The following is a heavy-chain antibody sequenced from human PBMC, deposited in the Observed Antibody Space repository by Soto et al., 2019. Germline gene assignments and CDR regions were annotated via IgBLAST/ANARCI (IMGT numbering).Heavy chain of an antibody. CDR3: ARGRGVATTIRLYYYYGMDV. CDR1: GYTFTSYD. Sequence: GASVKVSCKASGYTFTSYDTNWVRQATGQGLEWMGWMNPNSGNTGYAQKFQGRVTMTRNTSISTAYMELSSLRSEDTAVYYCARGRGVATTIRLYYYYGMDVWGQGTTVTVSS. D-gene: IGHD5-12*01. V-gene: IGHV1-8*01. J-gene: IGHJ6*02. CDR2: MNPNSGNT.